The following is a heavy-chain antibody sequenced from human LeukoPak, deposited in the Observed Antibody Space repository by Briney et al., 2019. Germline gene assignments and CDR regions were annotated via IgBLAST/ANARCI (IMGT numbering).Heavy chain of an antibody. J-gene: IGHJ4*02. V-gene: IGHV1-18*01. CDR3: AREGLLWFGELFYSQWYYFDY. D-gene: IGHD3-10*01. CDR1: GYTFTRYG. Sequence: GASVKVSCKASGYTFTRYGISWVRQAPGQGLQWLGWISASNGNTNYAQKFRDRVTMSTDTSTGTAYLDVRSLTSDDTAVYYCAREGLLWFGELFYSQWYYFDYWGQGTLVTVSS. CDR2: ISASNGNT.